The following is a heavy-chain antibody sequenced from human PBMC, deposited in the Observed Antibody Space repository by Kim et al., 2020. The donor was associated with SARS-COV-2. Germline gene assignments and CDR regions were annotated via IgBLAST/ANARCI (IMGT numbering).Heavy chain of an antibody. CDR3: AKGVSRRYNNVPFDY. V-gene: IGHV3-23*01. CDR1: GFTFSNYA. Sequence: GGSLRLSCAASGFTFSNYAMTWVRQAPGKGLEWVSAISGSGSSTHYADSLKGRFTISRDSSKNTLYLQMDSLRAEDTAVYYCAKGVSRRYNNVPFDYWGQGTLVTVSS. CDR2: ISGSGSST. J-gene: IGHJ4*02. D-gene: IGHD1-1*01.